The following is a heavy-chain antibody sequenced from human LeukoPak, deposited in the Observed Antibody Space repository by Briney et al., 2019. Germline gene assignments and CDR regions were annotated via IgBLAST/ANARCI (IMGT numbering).Heavy chain of an antibody. Sequence: SETLSLTCTVSGGSISSGGYYWSWIRQHPGKGLEWIGYIYYSGSTYYNPSLKSRVTISVDTSKNQFSLKLSSVTAADTAVYYCARDGDGPVDYWGQGTLVTVSS. CDR1: GGSISSGGYY. D-gene: IGHD7-27*01. CDR3: ARDGDGPVDY. CDR2: IYYSGST. V-gene: IGHV4-30-4*08. J-gene: IGHJ4*02.